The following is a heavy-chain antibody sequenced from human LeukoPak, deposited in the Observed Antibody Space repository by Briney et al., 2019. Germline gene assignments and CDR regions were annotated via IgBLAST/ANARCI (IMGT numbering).Heavy chain of an antibody. J-gene: IGHJ4*02. V-gene: IGHV1-2*02. D-gene: IGHD7-27*01. Sequence: AAAKVSPEHSGYTLSGYFMHSVRQTPGQGVGWMGWINPNSGGTNYAQKFQGRVTMTRDTSISTAYMELSRLRSDDTAVYYCARALLGTKTLKGHLDYWGQGTLVTVSS. CDR2: INPNSGGT. CDR3: ARALLGTKTLKGHLDY. CDR1: GYTLSGYF.